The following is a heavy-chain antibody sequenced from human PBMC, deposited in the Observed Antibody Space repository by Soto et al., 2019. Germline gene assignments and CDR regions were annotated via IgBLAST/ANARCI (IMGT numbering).Heavy chain of an antibody. CDR2: ISGSGGST. CDR3: AKDRLRAYYYYGMDV. J-gene: IGHJ6*02. V-gene: IGHV3-23*01. CDR1: GFTFSSYA. Sequence: LRLSCAASGFTFSSYAMSWVRQAPGKGLEWVSAISGSGGSTYYADSVKGRFTISRDNSKNTLYLQMNSLRAEDTAVYYCAKDRLRAYYYYGMDVWGQGTTVTVSS. D-gene: IGHD5-12*01.